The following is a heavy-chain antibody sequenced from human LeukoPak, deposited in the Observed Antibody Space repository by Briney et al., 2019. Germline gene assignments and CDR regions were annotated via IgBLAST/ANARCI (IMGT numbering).Heavy chain of an antibody. V-gene: IGHV3-30-3*01. CDR3: ARGEPPMIRGIDY. CDR1: GFTFRSYA. D-gene: IGHD3-10*01. Sequence: PGGSLRLSCAASGFTFRSYAMHWVRQAPGKGLEWVAVISYDGSNKYYADSVKGRFTISRDNSKNTLYLQTNSLRTEDTAVYYCARGEPPMIRGIDYWGQGTLVTVSS. J-gene: IGHJ4*02. CDR2: ISYDGSNK.